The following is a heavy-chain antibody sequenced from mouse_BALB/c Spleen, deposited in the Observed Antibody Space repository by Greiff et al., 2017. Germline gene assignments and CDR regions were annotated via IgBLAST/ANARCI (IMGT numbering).Heavy chain of an antibody. CDR1: GYTFTSYW. Sequence: VQLQQSGAELVKPGASVKMSCKASGYTFTSYWMPWVNQRPGQGLEWIGYINPSTGYTDYNQKFKGKATLTADESSNTTYMQLSSLTSEDSAVYYYARSNYDDSWFAYWGQGTLVTVSA. J-gene: IGHJ3*01. CDR2: INPSTGYT. V-gene: IGHV1-7*01. CDR3: ARSNYDDSWFAY. D-gene: IGHD2-13*01.